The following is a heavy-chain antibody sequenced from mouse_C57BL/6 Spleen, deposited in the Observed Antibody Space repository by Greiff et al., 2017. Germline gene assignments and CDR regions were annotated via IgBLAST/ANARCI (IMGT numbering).Heavy chain of an antibody. D-gene: IGHD2-12*01. CDR1: GFSFTSYG. Sequence: VQLQQSGPGLVQPSQCLSITCTVSGFSFTSYGVHWVRQSPGKGLEWLGVIWSGRSTDYNAAFISRLSISNDNSNSQVFFKMHSLQADDTAIYYCARKGKLRRDDYAMDYWGQGTSVTVSS. J-gene: IGHJ4*01. CDR3: ARKGKLRRDDYAMDY. V-gene: IGHV2-2*01. CDR2: IWSGRST.